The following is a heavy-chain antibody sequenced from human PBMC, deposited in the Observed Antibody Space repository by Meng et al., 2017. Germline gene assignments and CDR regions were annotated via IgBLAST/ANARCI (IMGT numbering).Heavy chain of an antibody. CDR3: AYATTVSN. CDR2: INHSGST. J-gene: IGHJ4*02. Sequence: QVQTQQWGAGLLKPSETLSLTCAVYGGSFSGYYWSWIRQPPGKGLEWIGEINHSGSTNYNPSLKSRVTISVDTSKNQFSLKLSSVTAADTAVYYCAYATTVSNWGQGTLVTVSS. D-gene: IGHD4-11*01. CDR1: GGSFSGYY. V-gene: IGHV4-34*01.